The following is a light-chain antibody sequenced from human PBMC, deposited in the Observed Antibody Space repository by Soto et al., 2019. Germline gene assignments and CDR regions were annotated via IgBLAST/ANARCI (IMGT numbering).Light chain of an antibody. V-gene: IGKV4-1*01. CDR1: QSVLYSSNNKNY. J-gene: IGKJ2*01. CDR2: WAS. CDR3: QQYYSTPHT. Sequence: DIVLTQSPDSLAVSRGERATINCKSSQSVLYSSNNKNYLAWYQQKPGQPPKLLIYWASTRESGVPDRFSGSGSGTDFILTISSLQAEDVAVYYCQQYYSTPHTFGQGTKLEIK.